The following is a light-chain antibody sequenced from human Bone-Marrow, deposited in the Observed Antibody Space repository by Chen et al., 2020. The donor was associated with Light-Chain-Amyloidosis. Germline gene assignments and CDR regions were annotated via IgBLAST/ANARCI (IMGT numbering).Light chain of an antibody. J-gene: IGLJ3*02. V-gene: IGLV3-21*02. CDR2: DTS. Sequence: SFVLTQPSSVSVAPGQTATIACGRNNIGSTSVHWYQQTPGQAPLLVVDDTSDRPSGIPERLSGSNSGDSATLTISRVEAGDEADCYGQVWDRSSERRVFGGGTKLTVL. CDR3: QVWDRSSERRV. CDR1: NIGSTS.